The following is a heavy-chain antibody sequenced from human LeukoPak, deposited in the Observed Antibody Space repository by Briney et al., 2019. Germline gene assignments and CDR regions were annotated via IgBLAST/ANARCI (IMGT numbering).Heavy chain of an antibody. D-gene: IGHD2-2*01. CDR1: GFTFSSYW. Sequence: GGSLRLSCAASGFTFSSYWMSWVRQAPGKGLEWVANIKQDGSEKYYVDSVKGRFTISRDNAKNSLYLQMNSLRAEDTAVYYCARVCSSTSCKWDAFDIWGQGTMVILSS. CDR3: ARVCSSTSCKWDAFDI. J-gene: IGHJ3*02. V-gene: IGHV3-7*01. CDR2: IKQDGSEK.